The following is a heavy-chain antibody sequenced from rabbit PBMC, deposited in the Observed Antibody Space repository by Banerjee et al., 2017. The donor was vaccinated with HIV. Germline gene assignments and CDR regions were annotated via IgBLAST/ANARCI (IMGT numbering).Heavy chain of an antibody. V-gene: IGHV1S45*01. J-gene: IGHJ4*01. D-gene: IGHD1-1*01. CDR2: IDGGSSGWT. CDR3: GKGCGVFSL. CDR1: GFSFSSSYW. Sequence: QEQLEESGGDLVKPEGSLTLTCTASGFSFSSSYWICWVRQAPGKGLEWIACIDGGSSGWTHYSSWAKGRFPSSKTTSTTLTIQLNGLTDADTSTYYCGKGCGVFSLLFPGTLVPVS.